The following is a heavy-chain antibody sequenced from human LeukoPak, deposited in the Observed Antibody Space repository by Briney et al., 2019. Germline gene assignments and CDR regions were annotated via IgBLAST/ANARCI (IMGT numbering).Heavy chain of an antibody. CDR2: ISSSSSYI. J-gene: IGHJ4*01. CDR3: ATQPDDSSGYYPY. D-gene: IGHD3-22*01. CDR1: GFTFSSYS. V-gene: IGHV3-21*01. Sequence: PGGSLRLSCAASGFTFSSYSMNWVRQAPGKGLEWVSSISSSSSYIYYADSVKGRFTISRDNAKNSLYLQMNSLRAEDTAVYYCATQPDDSSGYYPYGGHGTLVTVSS.